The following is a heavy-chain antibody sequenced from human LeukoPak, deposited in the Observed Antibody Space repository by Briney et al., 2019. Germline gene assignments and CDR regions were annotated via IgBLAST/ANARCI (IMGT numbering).Heavy chain of an antibody. V-gene: IGHV4-59*01. CDR3: ARDSGSYSFQS. D-gene: IGHD1-26*01. J-gene: IGHJ4*02. CDR1: GGSISSNY. Sequence: PSETLTLTCTVSGGSISSNYWSWIRQPPGKGLEWIGCRYDTGGTNYNPSLQSRVIISVDTSKNQFSLKLTSVTAADAAVYYCARDSGSYSFQSWGQGTLVTVFS. CDR2: RYDTGGT.